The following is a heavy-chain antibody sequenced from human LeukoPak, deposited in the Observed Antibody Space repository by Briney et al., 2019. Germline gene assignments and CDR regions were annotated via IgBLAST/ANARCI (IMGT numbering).Heavy chain of an antibody. CDR2: ITSSSSYI. J-gene: IGHJ4*02. D-gene: IGHD6-13*01. V-gene: IGHV3-21*01. CDR1: GFTFSSYT. CDR3: ARVPWLSAAGTEGNFDY. Sequence: GGSLRLSCAASGFTFSSYTMNWVRQAAGKGLEWVSSITSSSSYIYYADSVKGRFTISRHNAKNSLYLQMDSLRAEDTAVYYCARVPWLSAAGTEGNFDYWGQGTLVTVSS.